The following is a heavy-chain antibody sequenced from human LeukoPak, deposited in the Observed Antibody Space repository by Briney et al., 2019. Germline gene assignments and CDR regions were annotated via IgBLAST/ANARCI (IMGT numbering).Heavy chain of an antibody. Sequence: VASVKVSCKASGYTYTSYGISWVRQAPGQGLEWMGWISAYNGNTNYAQKLQGRVTTTTDTSTSTAYMELRSLRSDDTAVYYCARAVSSSCLLPFWGQGTLVTVSS. CDR1: GYTYTSYG. CDR3: ARAVSSSCLLPF. V-gene: IGHV1-18*01. J-gene: IGHJ4*02. D-gene: IGHD6-13*01. CDR2: ISAYNGNT.